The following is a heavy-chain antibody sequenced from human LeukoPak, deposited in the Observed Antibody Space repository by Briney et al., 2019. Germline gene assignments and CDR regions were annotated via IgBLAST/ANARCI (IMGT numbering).Heavy chain of an antibody. CDR3: ARSDYYGSGSYYNEGWLDS. V-gene: IGHV1-18*01. J-gene: IGHJ5*01. D-gene: IGHD3-10*01. Sequence: ASVNVSSKASGYTFTTYGITWVRRAPGQGLEWMGWISAYSGNTNYAQKLQGRVTMTTDTSTSTAYMELRSLISEDTAVYYCARSDYYGSGSYYNEGWLDSCSRGTLVTVSS. CDR2: ISAYSGNT. CDR1: GYTFTTYG.